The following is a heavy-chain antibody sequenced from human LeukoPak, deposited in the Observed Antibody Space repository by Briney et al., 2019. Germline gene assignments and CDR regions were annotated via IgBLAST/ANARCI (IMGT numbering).Heavy chain of an antibody. CDR3: ARGGARSPYCSSTSCYPFDY. D-gene: IGHD2-2*01. V-gene: IGHV5-51*01. J-gene: IGHJ4*02. Sequence: GESLKISCKGSGYSFTSYWIGWVRQMPGKGLEWMGIIYPGDSDTRYSPSFRGQVTISADKSISTAYLQWSSLKASDTAMYYCARGGARSPYCSSTSCYPFDYWGQGTLVTVSS. CDR2: IYPGDSDT. CDR1: GYSFTSYW.